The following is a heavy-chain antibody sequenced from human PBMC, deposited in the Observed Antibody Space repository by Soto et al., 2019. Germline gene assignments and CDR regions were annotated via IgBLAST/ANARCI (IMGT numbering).Heavy chain of an antibody. Sequence: SETLSLTCTVPGGSISSGDYFWSWIRQSPGKGLEWIGYISPIGSTYYNPSLKSRVSVSRDTSKNQFSLKLSSVTNTDTAVYYCARGLVIRPYYYHGMDVWGQGTTVTVSS. CDR3: ARGLVIRPYYYHGMDV. CDR1: GGSISSGDYF. CDR2: ISPIGST. V-gene: IGHV4-30-4*01. D-gene: IGHD3-9*01. J-gene: IGHJ6*02.